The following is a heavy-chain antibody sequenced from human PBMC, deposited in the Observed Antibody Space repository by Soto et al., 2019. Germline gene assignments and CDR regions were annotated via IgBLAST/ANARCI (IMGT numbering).Heavy chain of an antibody. J-gene: IGHJ3*01. Sequence: GASVKVSCKASGYTFTGYYMHWVRQAPGQGLEWMGWINPNSGGTNYAQKFQGRVTMTRDTSISTAYMELNSLRAEDTAVYYCARAPPPEWELLPGAFDVWGLGTMVTVSS. CDR2: INPNSGGT. CDR1: GYTFTGYY. D-gene: IGHD1-26*01. CDR3: ARAPPPEWELLPGAFDV. V-gene: IGHV1-2*02.